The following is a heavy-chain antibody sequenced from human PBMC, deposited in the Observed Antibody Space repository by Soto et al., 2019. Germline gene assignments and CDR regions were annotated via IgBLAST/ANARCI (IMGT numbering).Heavy chain of an antibody. CDR3: ARVIFGVVIAYNWFDP. D-gene: IGHD3-3*01. CDR2: IIPIFGTA. V-gene: IGHV1-69*13. Sequence: GASVKVSCKASGGTFSSYAISWVRQAPGQGLEWMGGIIPIFGTANYAQKFQGRVTITADESTSTAYIELSSLRSEDTAVYYCARVIFGVVIAYNWFDPWSQGTLVTVSS. CDR1: GGTFSSYA. J-gene: IGHJ5*02.